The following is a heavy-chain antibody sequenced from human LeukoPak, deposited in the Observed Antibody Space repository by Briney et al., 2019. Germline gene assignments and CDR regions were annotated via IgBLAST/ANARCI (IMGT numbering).Heavy chain of an antibody. CDR3: VKREYKFGEFFYFDY. Sequence: PGGSLRLSCAASGFTFSTYAMSWVRQAPGKVLEWVSGISGGGGSTRYADSVKGRFTISRDNSKNTLYLQMNSLRAEDTAVYYCVKREYKFGEFFYFDYWGQGALVTVSS. CDR2: ISGGGGST. D-gene: IGHD3-10*01. J-gene: IGHJ4*02. V-gene: IGHV3-23*01. CDR1: GFTFSTYA.